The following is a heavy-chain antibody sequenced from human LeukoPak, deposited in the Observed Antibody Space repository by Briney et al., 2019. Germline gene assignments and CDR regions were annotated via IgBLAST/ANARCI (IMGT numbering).Heavy chain of an antibody. V-gene: IGHV1-18*04. Sequence: ASVKVSCKASGYTFTSYGISWVRQAPGQGLEWMGWISVYNGDTNYAQKLQGRVTMTTDRSTSTAYMELRSLRSDDTAVYYCAREYVYGVAATPPLDYWGQGTLVTVSS. J-gene: IGHJ4*02. CDR1: GYTFTSYG. D-gene: IGHD2-15*01. CDR2: ISVYNGDT. CDR3: AREYVYGVAATPPLDY.